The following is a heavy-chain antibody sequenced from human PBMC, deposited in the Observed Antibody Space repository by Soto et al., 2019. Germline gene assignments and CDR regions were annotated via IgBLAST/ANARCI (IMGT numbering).Heavy chain of an antibody. D-gene: IGHD3-10*01. J-gene: IGHJ4*02. CDR1: GGSISSGGYY. Sequence: SETLSLTCTVSGGSISSGGYYWSWIRQHPGKGLEWIGYIYYSGSTYYNPSLKSRVTISVDTSKNQFSLKLSSVTAADTAVDYCARVESDMVRGVIMPYFDYWGQGTLVTVSS. V-gene: IGHV4-31*03. CDR2: IYYSGST. CDR3: ARVESDMVRGVIMPYFDY.